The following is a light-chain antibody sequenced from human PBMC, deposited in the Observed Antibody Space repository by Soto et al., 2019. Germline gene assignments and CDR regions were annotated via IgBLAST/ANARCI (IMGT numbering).Light chain of an antibody. CDR3: GTWQTSLRGHVV. CDR1: SSNIGSNY. J-gene: IGLJ2*01. Sequence: QSVLTQPPSASGTPGQRVTISCSGSSSNIGSNYVYWYQQLPGTAPKLLIYRNNQRPSGVPDRFSGSKSGTSASLAISGLRSEDEADYYCGTWQTSLRGHVVFGGGTKVTVL. CDR2: RNN. V-gene: IGLV1-47*01.